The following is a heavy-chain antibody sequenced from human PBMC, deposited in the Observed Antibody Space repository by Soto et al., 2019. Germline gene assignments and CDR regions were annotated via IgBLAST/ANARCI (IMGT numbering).Heavy chain of an antibody. Sequence: EVQLVESGGVVVQPGGSLRLSCAASGFTFDDYTMHWVRQAPGKGLEWVSLISWDGGSTYYADSVKGRFTISRDNSKNSLYLQMNSLRTEATALYYCAKDGGASGPTTPSFAYWAQGPLVTVPS. V-gene: IGHV3-43*01. J-gene: IGHJ4*02. CDR2: ISWDGGST. D-gene: IGHD2-2*01. CDR3: AKDGGASGPTTPSFAY. CDR1: GFTFDDYT.